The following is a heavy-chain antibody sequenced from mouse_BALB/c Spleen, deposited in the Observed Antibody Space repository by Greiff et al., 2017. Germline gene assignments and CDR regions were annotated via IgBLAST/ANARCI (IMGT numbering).Heavy chain of an antibody. CDR3: AREGIYEPFAY. V-gene: IGHV1S137*01. J-gene: IGHJ3*01. D-gene: IGHD1-1*01. CDR1: GYTFTDYA. CDR2: ISPYYGDA. Sequence: VKLQQSGAELVRPGVSVKISCKGSGYTFTDYAMHWVKQSHAKSLAWIGVISPYYGDASYNQKFKGKATMTVDKSSSTAYMELARLTSEDSAIYYGAREGIYEPFAYWGQGTLVTVAA.